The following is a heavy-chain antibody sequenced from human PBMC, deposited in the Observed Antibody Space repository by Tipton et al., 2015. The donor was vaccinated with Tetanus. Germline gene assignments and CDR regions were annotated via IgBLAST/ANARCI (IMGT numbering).Heavy chain of an antibody. CDR2: IYPGDSDT. CDR3: ARAHCTDGVCNFDF. D-gene: IGHD2-8*01. CDR1: GYIFNNYW. Sequence: QLVQSGGEVKKPGESLKISCKGSGYIFNNYWIGWVRQKSGKGLEWMGIIYPGDSDTRYSPSFQGQVTISFETSINTPYLQWSSLKASDTSMFYCARAHCTDGVCNFDFWGQGALVTVAS. V-gene: IGHV5-51*01. J-gene: IGHJ4*02.